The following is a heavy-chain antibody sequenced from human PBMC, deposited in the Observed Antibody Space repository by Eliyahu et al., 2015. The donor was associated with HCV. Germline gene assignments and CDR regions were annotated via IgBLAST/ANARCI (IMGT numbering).Heavy chain of an antibody. Sequence: QVQLVESGGGVVQPGRSLRLSCAASGFXFSSYGMHWVRQAPGKGLEWVAVIWYDGSNKYYADSVKGRFTISRDNSKNTLYLQMNSLRAEDTAVYYCARDRRFGDGWFDPWGQGTLVTVSS. CDR1: GFXFSSYG. D-gene: IGHD3-10*01. V-gene: IGHV3-33*01. CDR2: IWYDGSNK. J-gene: IGHJ5*02. CDR3: ARDRRFGDGWFDP.